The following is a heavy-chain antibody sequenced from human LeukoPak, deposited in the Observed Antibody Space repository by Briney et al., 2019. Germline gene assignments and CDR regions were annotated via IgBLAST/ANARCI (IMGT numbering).Heavy chain of an antibody. V-gene: IGHV3-21*01. CDR1: GFTFSSYS. CDR3: GRDKEEMVRAPYGFGI. J-gene: IGHJ3*02. D-gene: IGHD3-10*01. CDR2: ISSSSSYI. Sequence: GGSLRLSCAASGFTFSSYSMNWVRQAPGKGLEWVSSISSSSSYIYYADSVKGRFTISRDNAKNTMYLQMNSLRADDTAVYYCGRDKEEMVRAPYGFGIWGQGTTVTVSS.